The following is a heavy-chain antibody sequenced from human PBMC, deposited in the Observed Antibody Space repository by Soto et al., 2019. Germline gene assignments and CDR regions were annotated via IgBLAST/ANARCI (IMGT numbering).Heavy chain of an antibody. D-gene: IGHD5-12*01. J-gene: IGHJ6*03. CDR2: ISAYNGNT. V-gene: IGHV1-18*01. CDR3: AREVGLNIVATDYYYYMDV. Sequence: ASVKVSCKACGYTFTSYGISCVRQAPGQGLEWMGWISAYNGNTNYAQKLQGRVTMTTDTSTNTAYMELRSLRSGDTAVYYCAREVGLNIVATDYYYYMDVWGKGTTVTVSS. CDR1: GYTFTSYG.